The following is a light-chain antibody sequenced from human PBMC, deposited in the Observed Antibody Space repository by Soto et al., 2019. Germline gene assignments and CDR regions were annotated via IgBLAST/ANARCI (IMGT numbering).Light chain of an antibody. CDR3: LQDNSYPLT. V-gene: IGKV1-6*01. Sequence: AVQMTQSPSSLSASVGDRVTITCRASQGIRNDLGWYQQKSGKAPKVLIYAASTLQSGVPSRFSGSGSGTDFTFTISSLQPEDFATHNCLQDNSYPLTFGQGTKVEIK. CDR1: QGIRND. CDR2: AAS. J-gene: IGKJ1*01.